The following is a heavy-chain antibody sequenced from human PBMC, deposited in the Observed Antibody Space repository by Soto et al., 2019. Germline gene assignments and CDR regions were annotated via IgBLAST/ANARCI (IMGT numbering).Heavy chain of an antibody. V-gene: IGHV1-18*01. CDR2: ISAYNGNT. D-gene: IGHD4-17*01. Sequence: QVQLVQSGAEVKKPGASVKVSCKASGYTFTSYGISWVRQAPGQGLEWMGWISAYNGNTNYAQKLQGRVTTTTNTPTSTAYREPRSLRSDDTAVYYCARDEFGDRGVYWGQGTLVTVAS. CDR1: GYTFTSYG. CDR3: ARDEFGDRGVY. J-gene: IGHJ4*02.